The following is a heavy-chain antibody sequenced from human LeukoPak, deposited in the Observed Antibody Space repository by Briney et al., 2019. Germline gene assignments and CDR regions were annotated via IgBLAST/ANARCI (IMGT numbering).Heavy chain of an antibody. D-gene: IGHD5-24*01. Sequence: GGSLRLSCETAGFTFSSYVMHWVRRTPGKGLVWVSRISHDGIISYADSVKGRFTISRDNAKNTLILQMNSLRVEDTAVYYCARDWVYKIDYWGRGSLVTVSS. CDR3: ARDWVYKIDY. V-gene: IGHV3-74*01. CDR2: ISHDGII. J-gene: IGHJ4*02. CDR1: GFTFSSYV.